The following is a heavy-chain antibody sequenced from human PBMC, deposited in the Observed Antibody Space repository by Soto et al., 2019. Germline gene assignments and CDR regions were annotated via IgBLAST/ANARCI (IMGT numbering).Heavy chain of an antibody. CDR2: INTNTGNP. CDR3: AREWVDIVANWFDP. CDR1: GYTFTSYA. J-gene: IGHJ5*02. D-gene: IGHD5-12*01. Sequence: QVQLVQSGSELKKPGDSVKVSCKASGYTFTSYAMNWVRQAPGQGLEWMGWINTNTGNPTYAQGFTGRFVFSLDTSVSTAYLQICSLQAEDNAVYYCAREWVDIVANWFDPWGQGTLVTVSS. V-gene: IGHV7-4-1*01.